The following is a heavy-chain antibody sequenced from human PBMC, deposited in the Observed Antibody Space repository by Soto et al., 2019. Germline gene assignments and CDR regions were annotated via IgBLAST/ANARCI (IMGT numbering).Heavy chain of an antibody. J-gene: IGHJ5*02. CDR3: PRYYGPSNWYNWFLP. D-gene: IGHD3-3*01. V-gene: IGHV3-30*03. CDR2: ISHDGNAQ. Sequence: PGGSLRLCCAGSGFTLSDHYIDWVRQAPGKGREWVAMISHDGNAQYYVDSVKGRFSVSRDTSKNTLHLHMNSLRSEDTGLYYCPRYYGPSNWYNWFLPWGQGTLVTVSS. CDR1: GFTLSDHY.